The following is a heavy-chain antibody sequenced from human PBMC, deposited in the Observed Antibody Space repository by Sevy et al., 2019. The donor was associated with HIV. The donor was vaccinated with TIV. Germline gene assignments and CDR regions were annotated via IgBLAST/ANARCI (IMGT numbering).Heavy chain of an antibody. J-gene: IGHJ6*02. CDR3: ARDCSSTSCLWGLDV. D-gene: IGHD2-2*01. CDR1: GFTVSSNY. CDR2: IFSGGGT. Sequence: GGSLRLSCAASGFTVSSNYMSWVRQAPGKGLEWVSIIFSGGGTYYADSVQGRFTISRDNSKNMVYLQMNSLRAEDTAVYYCARDCSSTSCLWGLDVWGQGTTVTVSS. V-gene: IGHV3-53*01.